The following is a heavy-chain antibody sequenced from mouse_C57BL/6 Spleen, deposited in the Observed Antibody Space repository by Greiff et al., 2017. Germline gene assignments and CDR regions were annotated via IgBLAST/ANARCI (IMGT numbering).Heavy chain of an antibody. D-gene: IGHD4-1*01. J-gene: IGHJ1*03. CDR1: GYAFSSSW. Sequence: QVQLKQSGPELVKPGASVKISCKASGYAFSSSWMNWVKQRPGKGLEWIGRIYPGDGDTNYNGKFKGKATLTADKSSSTAYMQLSSLTSEDSAVYFCARSETGTSWYFDVWGTGTTVTVSS. CDR2: IYPGDGDT. V-gene: IGHV1-82*01. CDR3: ARSETGTSWYFDV.